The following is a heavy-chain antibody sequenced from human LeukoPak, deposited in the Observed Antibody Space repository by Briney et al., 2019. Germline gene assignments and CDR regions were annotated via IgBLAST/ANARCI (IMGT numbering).Heavy chain of an antibody. J-gene: IGHJ3*02. Sequence: ASVKVSCKASGYTFTSYGIIWVRQAPGQGLEGMGWISAYNGNTNYAQKLQGRVTMTTDTSTSTAYMELRSLRSDDTAVYYCARDGPPMVRGVITAFDIWGQGTMVTVSS. V-gene: IGHV1-18*04. D-gene: IGHD3-10*01. CDR2: ISAYNGNT. CDR3: ARDGPPMVRGVITAFDI. CDR1: GYTFTSYG.